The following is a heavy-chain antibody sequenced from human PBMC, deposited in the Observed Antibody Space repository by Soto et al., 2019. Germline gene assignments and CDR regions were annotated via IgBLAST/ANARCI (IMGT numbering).Heavy chain of an antibody. CDR1: GGTFSSYA. CDR3: ARGLDMVRGAHLYYYGMDV. V-gene: IGHV1-69*13. Sequence: ASVKVSCKASGGTFSSYAISWVRQAPGQGLEWMGGIIPIFGTANYAQKFQGRVTITADESTSTAYMELSSLRSEGTAVYYCARGLDMVRGAHLYYYGMDVWGQGTTVTVS. CDR2: IIPIFGTA. D-gene: IGHD3-10*01. J-gene: IGHJ6*02.